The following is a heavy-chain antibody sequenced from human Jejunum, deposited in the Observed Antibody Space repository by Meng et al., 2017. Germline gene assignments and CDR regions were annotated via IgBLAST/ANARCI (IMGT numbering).Heavy chain of an antibody. V-gene: IGHV2-5*02. D-gene: IGHD6-25*01. CDR1: GFSLRTRTVG. Sequence: QTTLEESGPTPVKPTETLTLTCTFSGFSLRTRTVGVGWLRQPPGKALECLALIYWDDDKRYNPSLKNRLSITKDTSENQVVLTMTNMDPADTATYYCAHRIAYSSDYNVGWFDPWGPGFLVTVSS. J-gene: IGHJ5*02. CDR2: IYWDDDK. CDR3: AHRIAYSSDYNVGWFDP.